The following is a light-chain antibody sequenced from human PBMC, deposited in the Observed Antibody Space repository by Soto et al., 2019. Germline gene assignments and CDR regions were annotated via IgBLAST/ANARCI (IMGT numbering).Light chain of an antibody. CDR3: QQADSFPWT. J-gene: IGKJ1*01. Sequence: DIQMTQSPSSVSASVGDRVTITCRASQGISIWLAWYQQKPGKAPNLLIYAASTLQSGVPSRFSGSGSGTDFILTISSLQPDDFATYYCQQADSFPWTFGQGTKV. V-gene: IGKV1D-12*01. CDR2: AAS. CDR1: QGISIW.